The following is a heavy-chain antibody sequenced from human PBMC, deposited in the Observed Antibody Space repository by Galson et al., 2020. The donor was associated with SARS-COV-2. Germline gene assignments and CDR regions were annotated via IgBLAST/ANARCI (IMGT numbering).Heavy chain of an antibody. J-gene: IGHJ4*02. CDR1: GGSFSGYY. CDR3: ASFPNYSNYAGIDY. Sequence: SETLSLTCAVYGGSFSGYYWSWIRQPPGKGLEWIGEINHSGSTNYNPSLKSRVTISVDTSKNQFSLKLSSVTAADTAVYYCASFPNYSNYAGIDYWGQGTLVTVSS. V-gene: IGHV4-34*01. D-gene: IGHD4-4*01. CDR2: INHSGST.